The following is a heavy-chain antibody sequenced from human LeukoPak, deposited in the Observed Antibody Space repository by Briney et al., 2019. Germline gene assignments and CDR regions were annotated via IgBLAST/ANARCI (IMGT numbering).Heavy chain of an antibody. CDR2: INHSGST. Sequence: KASETLSLTCAVYGGSFSGYYWSWIRQPPGKGLEWIGEINHSGSTNYNPSLKSRVTISVDTSKNQFSLKLSSVTAADTAVYYCARAIDYSNYVWFDPWGQGTLVTVSS. CDR1: GGSFSGYY. CDR3: ARAIDYSNYVWFDP. J-gene: IGHJ5*02. V-gene: IGHV4-34*01. D-gene: IGHD4-11*01.